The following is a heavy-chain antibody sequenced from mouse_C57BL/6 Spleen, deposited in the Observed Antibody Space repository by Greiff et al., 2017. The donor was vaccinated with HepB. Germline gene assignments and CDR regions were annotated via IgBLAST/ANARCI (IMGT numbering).Heavy chain of an antibody. D-gene: IGHD2-3*01. CDR2: INPSSGYT. CDR1: GYTFTSYW. V-gene: IGHV1-7*01. J-gene: IGHJ4*01. Sequence: VQLQQSGAELAKPGASVKLSCKASGYTFTSYWMHWVKQRPGQGPEWIGYINPSSGYTKYNQKFKDKATLTADKSSSTAYMQLSSLTYEDSAVYYCARSDDGYYYAMDYWGQGISVTVSS. CDR3: ARSDDGYYYAMDY.